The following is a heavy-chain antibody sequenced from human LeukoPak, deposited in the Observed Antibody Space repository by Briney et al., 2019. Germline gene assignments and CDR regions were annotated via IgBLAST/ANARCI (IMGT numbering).Heavy chain of an antibody. D-gene: IGHD3-22*01. CDR2: ISSSGGSP. J-gene: IGHJ4*02. Sequence: PGGSLRLSCAASGFSFSSYAMSWVRQAPGKGLEWASGISSSGGSPYYADSVQGRFTISRDNSKNTLFLQMTGLRAEDTAAYYCADLGTTYYYDRSTYWGQGTLVAVSS. CDR1: GFSFSSYA. CDR3: ADLGTTYYYDRSTY. V-gene: IGHV3-23*01.